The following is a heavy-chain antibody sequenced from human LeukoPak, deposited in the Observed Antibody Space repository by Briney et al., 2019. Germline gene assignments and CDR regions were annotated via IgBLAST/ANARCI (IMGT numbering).Heavy chain of an antibody. CDR1: GFTVSSNY. D-gene: IGHD3-22*01. V-gene: IGHV3-53*05. Sequence: GGSLRLSCAASGFTVSSNYMSWVRQAPGKGLEWVSIIYSGGSTFYADSVKGRFTISRDNSKNTLYLQMNSLRAEDTAVYYCARVRAEQYYYDSSGYYYPVGYFDYWGQGTLVTVSS. CDR3: ARVRAEQYYYDSSGYYYPVGYFDY. CDR2: IYSGGST. J-gene: IGHJ4*02.